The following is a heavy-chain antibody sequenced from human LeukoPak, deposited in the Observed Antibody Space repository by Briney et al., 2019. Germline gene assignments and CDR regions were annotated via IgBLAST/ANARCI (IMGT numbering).Heavy chain of an antibody. CDR2: IYYSGST. CDR3: ARRCSGGSCYRGVAFDI. J-gene: IGHJ3*02. CDR1: GGSISSSSYY. Sequence: SETLSLTCTVSGGSISSSSYYWGWIRQPPGKGLEWIGSIYYSGSTYYNPSLKSRVTISVDTSKNQFSLKLSSVTAADTAVYYCARRCSGGSCYRGVAFDIWGQGTMVTVSS. D-gene: IGHD2-15*01. V-gene: IGHV4-39*07.